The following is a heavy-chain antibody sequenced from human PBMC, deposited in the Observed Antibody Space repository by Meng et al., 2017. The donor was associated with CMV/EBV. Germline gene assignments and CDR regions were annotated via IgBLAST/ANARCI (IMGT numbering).Heavy chain of an antibody. CDR1: GFTFGDYA. CDR2: IRSKAYGGTT. CDR3: ARDQGGWEAVVVPAAILGWGYYYYGMDV. V-gene: IGHV3-49*04. Sequence: GESLKISCTASGFTFGDYAMSWVRQAPGKGLEWVGFIRSKAYGGTTEYAASVKGRFTISRDNAKNSLYLQMNSLRAEDTAVYYCARDQGGWEAVVVPAAILGWGYYYYGMDVWGQGTTVTVSS. D-gene: IGHD2-2*01. J-gene: IGHJ6*02.